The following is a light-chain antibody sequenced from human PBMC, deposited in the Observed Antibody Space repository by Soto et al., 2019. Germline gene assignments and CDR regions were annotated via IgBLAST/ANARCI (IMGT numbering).Light chain of an antibody. CDR3: QQYSISPWT. CDR2: AAS. Sequence: ESVLTQSPVTLSLSPGGRATLSCRASQSVSYTFLAWYQQRPGQPPRLLIYAASSRAPGIPDRFSGSGSWTQFTLTISRLEPEDSAVYYCQQYSISPWTFGQGTKVEI. CDR1: QSVSYTF. V-gene: IGKV3-20*01. J-gene: IGKJ1*01.